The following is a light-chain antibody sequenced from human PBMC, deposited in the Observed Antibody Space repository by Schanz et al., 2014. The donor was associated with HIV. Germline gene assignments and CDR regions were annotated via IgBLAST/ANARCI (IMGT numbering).Light chain of an antibody. V-gene: IGKV3-20*01. CDR3: QQYGTSLIT. J-gene: IGKJ5*01. CDR1: QSVSSY. Sequence: EIVLTQSPATLSLSPGERATLSCRASQSVSSYLAWYQQKPGQAPRLLMYGASRRATGIPERFSGSGSGTDLTLTTRRLEPEDFAVYYCQQYGTSLITFGQGTRLEI. CDR2: GAS.